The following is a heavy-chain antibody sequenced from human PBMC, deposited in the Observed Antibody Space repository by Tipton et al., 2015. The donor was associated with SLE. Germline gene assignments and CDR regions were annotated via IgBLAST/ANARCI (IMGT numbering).Heavy chain of an antibody. CDR1: GAFFSGYY. J-gene: IGHJ3*02. CDR2: LSDIGRT. V-gene: IGHV4-59*08. Sequence: TLSLTCTVSGAFFSGYYWSWIRQPPGKGLEWIGYLSDIGRTNYKSSLRSRVTISVDTSRNLLSLKVTSVTAADTAVYYCARQRDLDAFDIWGQGTMVIVSS. CDR3: ARQRDLDAFDI.